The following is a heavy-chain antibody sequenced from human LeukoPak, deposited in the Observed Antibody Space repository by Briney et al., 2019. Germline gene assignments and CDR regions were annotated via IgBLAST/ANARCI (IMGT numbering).Heavy chain of an antibody. D-gene: IGHD2-15*01. CDR3: ARAVTAYCSGGSCTVFLDI. CDR1: GGSISRYY. J-gene: IGHJ3*02. CDR2: IFYSGSI. V-gene: IGHV4-59*01. Sequence: SGTLSLTCTISGGSISRYYWSWIRQPPGKGLEWIGYIFYSGSINYNPSLKSRVSISVDTSKNQFSLKLNSVTAADTAVYYCARAVTAYCSGGSCTVFLDIWGQGTRVTVSS.